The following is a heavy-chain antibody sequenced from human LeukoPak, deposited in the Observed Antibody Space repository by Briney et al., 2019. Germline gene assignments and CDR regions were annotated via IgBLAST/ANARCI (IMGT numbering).Heavy chain of an antibody. CDR1: GGSFSDYD. J-gene: IGHJ3*01. V-gene: IGHV4-34*01. D-gene: IGHD6-19*01. CDR2: INHSGST. CDR3: ARPGSGWAYDAFDV. Sequence: PSETLSLTCAISGGSFSDYDWSWIRRPPGKGLEWLGQINHSGSTNYNPSFQSRITLSIDKSKSHFSLNLSSVTAADTAVYYCARPGSGWAYDAFDVWGQGTVVTVSS.